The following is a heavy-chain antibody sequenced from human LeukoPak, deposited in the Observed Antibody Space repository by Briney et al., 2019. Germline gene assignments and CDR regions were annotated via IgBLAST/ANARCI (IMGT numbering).Heavy chain of an antibody. Sequence: ASVKVSCKASGYTFTAYYLHWVRQAPGQGLEWMGWMNPNSGNTGYAQKFQGRVTMTRNTSISTAYMELSSLRSEDTAVYYCARETNWFDPWGQGTLVTVSS. CDR1: GYTFTAYY. CDR3: ARETNWFDP. J-gene: IGHJ5*02. V-gene: IGHV1-8*02. CDR2: MNPNSGNT.